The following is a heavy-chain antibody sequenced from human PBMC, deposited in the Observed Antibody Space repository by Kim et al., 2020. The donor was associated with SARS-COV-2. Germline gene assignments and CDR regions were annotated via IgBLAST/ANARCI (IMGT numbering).Heavy chain of an antibody. CDR2: ISYDGSNK. V-gene: IGHV3-30*18. J-gene: IGHJ1*01. Sequence: VGSLRLSCAASGFTFSSYGTHWVRQAPGKGLEWVAVISYDGSNKYYADSVKGRFTISRDNSKNTLYLQMNSLRAEDTAVYYCAKGPDILTNLQHWGQGTLVTVSS. CDR3: AKGPDILTNLQH. D-gene: IGHD3-9*01. CDR1: GFTFSSYG.